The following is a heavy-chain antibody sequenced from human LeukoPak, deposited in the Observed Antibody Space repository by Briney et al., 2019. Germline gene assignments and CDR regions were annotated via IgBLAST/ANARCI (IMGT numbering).Heavy chain of an antibody. V-gene: IGHV3-48*03. CDR2: ITSSGNTM. CDR1: GFTFSRYE. D-gene: IGHD4-23*01. Sequence: GGSLRLSCAASGFTFSRYEMNWVGQAPGKGLEWVSFITSSGNTMYYADSVKGRFTICRDNAKNSLYLQMNSLRADDTAVYDCARLRGKYWCGPWGQGTLVTVSS. J-gene: IGHJ5*02. CDR3: ARLRGKYWCGP.